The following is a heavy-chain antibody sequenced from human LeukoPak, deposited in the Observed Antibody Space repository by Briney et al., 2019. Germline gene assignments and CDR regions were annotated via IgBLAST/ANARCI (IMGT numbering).Heavy chain of an antibody. V-gene: IGHV4-30-4*01. D-gene: IGHD3-10*01. Sequence: SQTLSLTCTVSGGSINSGDYYWSWIRQPPGKGLEWIGYIFHSGNTYYNLSPKSRLTISVDTSKKQFSLKLTSVTAADTAVYYCGRGYYGSGSYYRGWFDPWGQGTLVTVSS. CDR1: GGSINSGDYY. CDR3: GRGYYGSGSYYRGWFDP. J-gene: IGHJ5*02. CDR2: IFHSGNT.